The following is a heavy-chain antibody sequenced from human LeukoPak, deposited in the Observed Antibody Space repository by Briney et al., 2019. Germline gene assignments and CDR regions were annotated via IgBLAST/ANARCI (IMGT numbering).Heavy chain of an antibody. CDR3: ARGGVETVYDAFDI. D-gene: IGHD3-10*01. CDR2: ISYDGSNK. CDR1: GFTFSSYA. J-gene: IGHJ3*02. Sequence: GGSLRLSCAASGFTFSSYAMHWVRQAPGKGLEWVAVISYDGSNKYYADSVKGRFTISRDNSKNTLYLQMNSLRAEDTAVYYCARGGVETVYDAFDIWGQGTMVTVSS. V-gene: IGHV3-30-3*01.